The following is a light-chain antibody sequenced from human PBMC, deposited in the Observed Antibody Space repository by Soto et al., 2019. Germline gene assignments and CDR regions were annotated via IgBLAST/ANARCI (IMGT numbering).Light chain of an antibody. CDR2: EVS. CDR1: STDVGGYNS. CDR3: SSYGGSNNLI. J-gene: IGLJ2*01. Sequence: QSALTQAPSASGSPGQSVTISCTGTSTDVGGYNSVSWFQHHPGKAPKLMIYEVSKRPSGVPDRFSGSKSGNTASLTVSGLQAEDEADYYCSSYGGSNNLIFGGGTK. V-gene: IGLV2-8*01.